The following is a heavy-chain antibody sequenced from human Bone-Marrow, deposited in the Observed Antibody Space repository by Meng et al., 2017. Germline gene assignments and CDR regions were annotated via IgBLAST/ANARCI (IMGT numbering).Heavy chain of an antibody. CDR3: AREYSSSWYNYFDY. CDR2: INPNSGGT. V-gene: IGHV1-2*02. CDR1: GYTFTGYH. J-gene: IGHJ4*02. D-gene: IGHD6-13*01. Sequence: ASVKVSCKASGYTFTGYHMHWVRQAPGQGLEWMGWINPNSGGTNYAQKFQGRVTMTRDTSISTAYMELSRLRSDDTAVYYCAREYSSSWYNYFDYWGQGTLVTVSS.